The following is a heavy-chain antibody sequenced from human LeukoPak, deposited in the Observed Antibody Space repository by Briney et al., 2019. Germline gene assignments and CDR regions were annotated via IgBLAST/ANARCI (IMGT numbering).Heavy chain of an antibody. J-gene: IGHJ4*02. D-gene: IGHD6-19*01. CDR1: GFTFSKYW. CDR3: AKDNRRHYTSGPNPDSLH. CDR2: MKQDGGEK. V-gene: IGHV3-7*03. Sequence: GGSLRLSCAASGFTFSKYWMSWVRQAPGKGLEWVANMKQDGGEKYYVDSVKGRFTISRDNAKNSLYLQMNSLRVEDTAFYYCAKDNRRHYTSGPNPDSLHWGQGALVTVSS.